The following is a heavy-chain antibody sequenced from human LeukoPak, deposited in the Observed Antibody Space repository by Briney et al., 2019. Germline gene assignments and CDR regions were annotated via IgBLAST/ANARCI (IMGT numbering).Heavy chain of an antibody. D-gene: IGHD5-18*01. Sequence: WASVKVSCKASGYTFNSYHISWVRQAPGQGLEWMGWISAYNGNTNYAQKLQGRVTMTTDTSTSTAYMYLRSLRSDDTAVYYCARHLPGYGYCDYWGQGTLVTVSS. CDR1: GYTFNSYH. V-gene: IGHV1-18*01. CDR3: ARHLPGYGYCDY. CDR2: ISAYNGNT. J-gene: IGHJ4*02.